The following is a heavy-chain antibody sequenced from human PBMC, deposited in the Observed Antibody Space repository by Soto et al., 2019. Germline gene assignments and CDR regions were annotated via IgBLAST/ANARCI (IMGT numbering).Heavy chain of an antibody. CDR1: GGSISSGGYY. D-gene: IGHD2-15*01. CDR2: IYYSGST. V-gene: IGHV4-31*03. J-gene: IGHJ5*02. Sequence: SETLSLTCTVSGGSISSGGYYWSWIRQHPGKGLEWIGYIYYSGSTYYNPSLKSRVTISVDTSKNQFSLKLSSVTAADTAVYYCARGHCSGGSCYSLLNWFDPWGQGTLVTVSS. CDR3: ARGHCSGGSCYSLLNWFDP.